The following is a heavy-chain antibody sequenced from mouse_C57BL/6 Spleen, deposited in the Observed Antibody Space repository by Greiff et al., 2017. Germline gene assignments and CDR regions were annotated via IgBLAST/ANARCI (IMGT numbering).Heavy chain of an antibody. Sequence: QVQLQQSGAELVRPGTSVKVSCKASGYAFTNYWIEWVKQRPGQGLEWIGVINPGSGGTNYNEKFKGKATLTADKSSSTAYMQLSSLTSEDSAVFFCATSGGYYSNYDYRGQGTTLTVSS. CDR1: GYAFTNYW. D-gene: IGHD2-5*01. CDR2: INPGSGGT. V-gene: IGHV1-54*01. CDR3: ATSGGYYSNYDY. J-gene: IGHJ2*01.